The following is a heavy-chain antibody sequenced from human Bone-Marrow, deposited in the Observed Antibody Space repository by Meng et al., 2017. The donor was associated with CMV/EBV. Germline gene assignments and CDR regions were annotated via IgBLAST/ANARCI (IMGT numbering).Heavy chain of an antibody. CDR3: ARVDTDYYYGMDV. CDR1: GFTFSSYD. Sequence: ESLKISCAASGFTFSSYDMHWVRQATGKGLEWVSAIGTAGDTYYPGSVKGRFTISRENAKNSLYLQMNSLRAGDTAVYYCARVDTDYYYGMDVWGQGTTVNGAS. D-gene: IGHD2-2*02. CDR2: IGTAGDT. V-gene: IGHV3-13*01. J-gene: IGHJ6*02.